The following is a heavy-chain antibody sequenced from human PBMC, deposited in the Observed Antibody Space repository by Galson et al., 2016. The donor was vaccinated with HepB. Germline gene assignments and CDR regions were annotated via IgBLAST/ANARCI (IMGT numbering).Heavy chain of an antibody. J-gene: IGHJ4*02. Sequence: SLRLSRAASGFTLRGYAMHRFPQAAGKGLGWVALRSYDGSREDCADSVKGRFTISRDNSKNTLYLQMDSLRIEDTSVYFCARERRSYYAEYWGQGTQVTVSS. V-gene: IGHV3-30*04. D-gene: IGHD1-26*01. CDR1: GFTLRGYA. CDR2: RSYDGSRE. CDR3: ARERRSYYAEY.